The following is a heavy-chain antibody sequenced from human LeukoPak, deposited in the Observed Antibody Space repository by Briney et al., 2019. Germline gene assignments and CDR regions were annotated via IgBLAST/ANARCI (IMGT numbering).Heavy chain of an antibody. CDR2: TYYRSKYYN. CDR1: GDSFTSNSAA. D-gene: IGHD1-26*01. Sequence: SQTLSLTCAVSGDSFTSNSAAWDWHRQSPSRGLEWVVRTYYRSKYYNDYAEALKTIITINPDTSKTQISLQLNSVTPEVTAVYCCEREDSVSYYPYWGQGTMVTVRS. J-gene: IGHJ4*02. CDR3: EREDSVSYYPY. V-gene: IGHV6-1*01.